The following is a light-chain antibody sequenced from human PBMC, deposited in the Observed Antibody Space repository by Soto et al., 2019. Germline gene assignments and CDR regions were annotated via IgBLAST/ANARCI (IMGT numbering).Light chain of an antibody. V-gene: IGKV3-20*01. Sequence: EIVFTQSPGTLSVSPGERATLSCRASQSVTNGHLAWYQQRPGLPPRLLIYGASSRDTGIPDRFSGSGAGTDFTRTISRLEPEDVELYYCQQYGGAPITFGQGTRLEIK. CDR1: QSVTNGH. CDR3: QQYGGAPIT. CDR2: GAS. J-gene: IGKJ5*01.